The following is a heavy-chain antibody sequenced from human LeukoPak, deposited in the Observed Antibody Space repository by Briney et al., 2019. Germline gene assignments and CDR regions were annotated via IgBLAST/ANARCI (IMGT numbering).Heavy chain of an antibody. V-gene: IGHV4-34*01. Sequence: SETLSLTCAVYGASYNAYYWSWIRQPPGKGLEWVGDIDHRGTATYNPSLKSRLTISADASKNQFSLKLNSVTEADRAVYYCAVGITILGVAASFDSWGQGNLVIVSS. D-gene: IGHD3-3*01. CDR2: IDHRGTA. CDR1: GASYNAYY. J-gene: IGHJ4*02. CDR3: AVGITILGVAASFDS.